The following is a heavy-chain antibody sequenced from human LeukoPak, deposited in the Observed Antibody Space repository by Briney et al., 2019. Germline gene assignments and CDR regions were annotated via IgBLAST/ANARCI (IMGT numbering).Heavy chain of an antibody. J-gene: IGHJ4*02. V-gene: IGHV3-7*04. CDR1: GFTFSSHW. Sequence: GGSLRLSCAASGFTFSSHWMTWVRQAPGKGLEWVANIKQDGSKKSYVDSVKGRFTISRDNAKNSLYLQMNSLRAEDTAIYYCTRVGYIDEGIDYWGQGTLVTVSS. D-gene: IGHD5-24*01. CDR2: IKQDGSKK. CDR3: TRVGYIDEGIDY.